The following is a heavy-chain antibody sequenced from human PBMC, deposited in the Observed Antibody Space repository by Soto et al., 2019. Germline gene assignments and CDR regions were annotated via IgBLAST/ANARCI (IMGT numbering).Heavy chain of an antibody. CDR1: GFTFATYT. D-gene: IGHD5-12*01. CDR3: AKNSAATIRVGFDD. V-gene: IGHV3-23*01. Sequence: EVQLLESGGGLVQPGGSLRLSCAASGFTFATYTMSWVRQTPGKGLEWVSAITGSDGRTYYADSVKGRFTISRDNSKNTLYLQMNSLGAEDTAVYYCAKNSAATIRVGFDDWGQGTLVTVSS. J-gene: IGHJ4*02. CDR2: ITGSDGRT.